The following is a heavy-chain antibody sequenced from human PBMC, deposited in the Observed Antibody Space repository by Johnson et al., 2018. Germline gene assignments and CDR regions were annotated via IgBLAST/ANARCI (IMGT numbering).Heavy chain of an antibody. Sequence: QVQLVESGAEVKKPGASVKVSCKASGYTFTSYAISWVRQAPGQGLEWMGGIIPIFGTPNYAQKFQGRVTITADESTSAAYMELSSLRSEDTAVYYWARDRRGEGGCDMWGQGTMGTVSS. D-gene: IGHD3-16*01. CDR1: GYTFTSYA. V-gene: IGHV1-69*01. CDR3: ARDRRGEGGCDM. J-gene: IGHJ3*02. CDR2: IIPIFGTP.